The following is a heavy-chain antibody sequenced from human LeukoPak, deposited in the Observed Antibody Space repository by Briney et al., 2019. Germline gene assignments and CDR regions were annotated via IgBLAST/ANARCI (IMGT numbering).Heavy chain of an antibody. CDR1: GGSISSSSYY. CDR3: ARAAAGSAFDP. D-gene: IGHD6-13*01. CDR2: IYDSGST. J-gene: IGHJ5*02. V-gene: IGHV4-39*01. Sequence: PSETLSLTCTVSGGSISSSSYYWGWIRQPPGKGLEWIGSIYDSGSTYYNPSLKSRVTISVDTSKNQFSLKLNSVTAADTAVYYCARAAAGSAFDPWGQGTLVTVSS.